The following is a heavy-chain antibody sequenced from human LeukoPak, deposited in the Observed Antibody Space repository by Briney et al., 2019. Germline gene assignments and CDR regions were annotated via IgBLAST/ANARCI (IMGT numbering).Heavy chain of an antibody. CDR3: EREGDGYNGFDY. CDR1: GFTFSSYS. Sequence: GGSLRLSCAASGFTFSSYSMNWVRQAPGKGLEWVSSISSSSSYIYYADSVKGRFTISRDNAKNSLYLQMNSLRAEDTAVYYCEREGDGYNGFDYWGQGTLVTVSS. J-gene: IGHJ4*02. V-gene: IGHV3-21*01. CDR2: ISSSSSYI. D-gene: IGHD5-12*01.